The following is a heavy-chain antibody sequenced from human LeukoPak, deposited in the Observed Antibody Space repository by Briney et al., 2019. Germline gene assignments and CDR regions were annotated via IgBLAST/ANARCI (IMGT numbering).Heavy chain of an antibody. D-gene: IGHD3-22*01. CDR1: GGSFSGYY. Sequence: SETLSLTCAVYGGSFSGYYWSWIRQPPGKGLEWIGEINHSGSTNYNPSLKSRVTISVDTSKNQFSLKLSSVTAADTAVYYCLRADPYYFDSSGYAYYFDYWGQGTLVTVSS. CDR3: LRADPYYFDSSGYAYYFDY. J-gene: IGHJ4*02. CDR2: INHSGST. V-gene: IGHV4-34*01.